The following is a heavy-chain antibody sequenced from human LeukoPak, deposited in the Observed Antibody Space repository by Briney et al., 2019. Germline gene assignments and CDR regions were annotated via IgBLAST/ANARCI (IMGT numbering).Heavy chain of an antibody. CDR2: IYYSGST. D-gene: IGHD3-3*01. J-gene: IGHJ4*02. CDR1: GGSISSYY. CDR3: ARGYYDLDY. V-gene: IGHV4-59*12. Sequence: SETLSLTCTVSGGSISSYYWSWIRQPPGKGLEWIGYIYYSGSTNYNPSPKSRVTMSVDTSKNQFSLKLSSVTAADTAVYYCARGYYDLDYWGQGTLVTVSS.